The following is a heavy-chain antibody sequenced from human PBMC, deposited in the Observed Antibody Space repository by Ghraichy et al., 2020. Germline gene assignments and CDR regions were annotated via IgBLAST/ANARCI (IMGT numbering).Heavy chain of an antibody. V-gene: IGHV3-21*01. Sequence: GGSLRLSCAASGFTFSSYSMNWVRQAPGKGLEWVSSISSSSSYIYYADSVKGRFTISRDNAKNSLYLQMNSLRAEDTAVYYCARDLCAPGGSCYSGFDPWGQGTLVTVSS. CDR2: ISSSSSYI. CDR3: ARDLCAPGGSCYSGFDP. D-gene: IGHD2-15*01. CDR1: GFTFSSYS. J-gene: IGHJ5*02.